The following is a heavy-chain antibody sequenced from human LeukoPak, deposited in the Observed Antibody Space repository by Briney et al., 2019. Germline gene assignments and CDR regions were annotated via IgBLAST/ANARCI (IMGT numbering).Heavy chain of an antibody. Sequence: VKVSCNASGGTFSSYAISWVRQAPGQGLEWMGGIIPIFGTANYAQKFQGRVTITADESTSTAYMELSSLRSEDTAVYYCARDRDPSQWLVYDYWGQGTLVTVSS. CDR1: GGTFSSYA. CDR2: IIPIFGTA. J-gene: IGHJ4*02. D-gene: IGHD6-19*01. V-gene: IGHV1-69*01. CDR3: ARDRDPSQWLVYDY.